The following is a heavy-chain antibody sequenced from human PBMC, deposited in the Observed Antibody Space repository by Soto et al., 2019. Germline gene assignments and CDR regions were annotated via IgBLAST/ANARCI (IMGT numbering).Heavy chain of an antibody. J-gene: IGHJ4*02. Sequence: QVQLVQSGAEVRQPASSVKVSCKTSGATFSSYAITWVRQAPGQGLEWMGGIVPTVDTSTYAQKFQGRVTITADKCTNTVYMELSRLRSDDTAVYDCVRVVAIPGYPDNWGQGTLVTVSS. D-gene: IGHD5-12*01. CDR3: VRVVAIPGYPDN. V-gene: IGHV1-69*14. CDR2: IVPTVDTS. CDR1: GATFSSYA.